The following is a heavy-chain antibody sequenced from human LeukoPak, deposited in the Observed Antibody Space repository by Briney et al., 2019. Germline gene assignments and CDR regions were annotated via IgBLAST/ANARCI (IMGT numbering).Heavy chain of an antibody. CDR2: IYHSGST. D-gene: IGHD3-3*01. J-gene: IGHJ4*02. CDR3: ARGFPIFAVVTKPPRFDY. Sequence: SETLSLTCAVSGYSISSGYYWGWIRQPPGKGLEWIGSIYHSGSTYYNPSLKSRVTISVDTSKNQFSLKLSSVTAADTAVYYCARGFPIFAVVTKPPRFDYWGQGTLVTVSS. V-gene: IGHV4-38-2*01. CDR1: GYSISSGYY.